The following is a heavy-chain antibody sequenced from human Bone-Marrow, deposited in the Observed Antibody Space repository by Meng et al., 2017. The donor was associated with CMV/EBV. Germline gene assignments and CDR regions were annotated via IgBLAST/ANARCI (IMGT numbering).Heavy chain of an antibody. D-gene: IGHD3-10*01. V-gene: IGHV3-23*01. CDR3: AKDQGYMRVRGVTVSMYGMDV. Sequence: GGSLSLSCAASGFTFSSYGMHWVRQAPGKGLEWVSAISGSGGSTYYADSVKGRFTNSRDNSKNTLYLQMNSLRAEDTAVYYCAKDQGYMRVRGVTVSMYGMDVWGQGTRVTVSS. J-gene: IGHJ6*02. CDR2: ISGSGGST. CDR1: GFTFSSYG.